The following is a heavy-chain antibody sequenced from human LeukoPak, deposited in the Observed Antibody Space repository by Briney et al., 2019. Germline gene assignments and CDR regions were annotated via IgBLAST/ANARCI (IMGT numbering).Heavy chain of an antibody. Sequence: GGSLRLSCAASGFTFSSYEMNWVRQAPGKGLEWVSHISSSGSTIYYADSVKGRFTISRDNAKNSLYLQMNSLRAEDTAVYYCARESYYYGSGSYLYYYMDVWGKGTTVTISS. J-gene: IGHJ6*03. CDR1: GFTFSSYE. D-gene: IGHD3-10*01. CDR3: ARESYYYGSGSYLYYYMDV. CDR2: ISSSGSTI. V-gene: IGHV3-48*03.